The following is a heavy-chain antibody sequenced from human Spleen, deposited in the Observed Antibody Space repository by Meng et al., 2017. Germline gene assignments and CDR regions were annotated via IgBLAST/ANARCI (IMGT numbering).Heavy chain of an antibody. J-gene: IGHJ6*02. CDR3: ARGGGYSYGYGMDV. CDR1: AASMSDYY. Sequence: SETLSLTCTVSAASMSDYYWSWVRQPPGKGLEWMGYIYESGSTNYDPSLKSRLTISVDTSNNEFSLKLTSVTAADTAVYYCARGGGYSYGYGMDVWGQGTTVTVSS. CDR2: IYESGST. D-gene: IGHD5-18*01. V-gene: IGHV4-59*01.